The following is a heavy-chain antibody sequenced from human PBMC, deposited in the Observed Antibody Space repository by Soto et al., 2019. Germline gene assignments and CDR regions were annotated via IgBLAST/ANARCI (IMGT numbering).Heavy chain of an antibody. D-gene: IGHD6-19*01. V-gene: IGHV3-30*03. J-gene: IGHJ4*02. Sequence: QVPLVESGGGVVQPGRSLRLSCAASGFTFSSYGMHWVRQAPGKGLEWVAVISYDGSNKYYADSVKSRFTISRDNSKNTLYLQMNSLRAEDTAVYYCAIYSSGWYPLDYWGQGTLVTVSS. CDR2: ISYDGSNK. CDR3: AIYSSGWYPLDY. CDR1: GFTFSSYG.